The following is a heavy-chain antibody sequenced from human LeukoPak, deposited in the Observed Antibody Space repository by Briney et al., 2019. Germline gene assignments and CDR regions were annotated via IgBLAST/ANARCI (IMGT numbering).Heavy chain of an antibody. D-gene: IGHD6-13*01. CDR2: INAGNGNT. CDR1: GYTFTSYA. V-gene: IGHV1-3*01. Sequence: ASVKVSCKASGYTFTSYAMHWVRQAPGQRLEWMGWINAGNGNTKYSQKFQGRVTITRDTSASTAYMELSSLRSEDTAVYYCARGRTPYSSSWYLFFFWGQGTLVTVSS. J-gene: IGHJ4*02. CDR3: ARGRTPYSSSWYLFFF.